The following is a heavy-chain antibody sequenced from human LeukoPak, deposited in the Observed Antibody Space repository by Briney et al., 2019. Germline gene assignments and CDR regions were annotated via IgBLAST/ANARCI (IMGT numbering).Heavy chain of an antibody. Sequence: ASVKVSCKASGYTFTSYGISWIRQAPGQGLEWMGWISAYNGNTNYAQKFQGRVTMTTDTFANTAYMELRSLRSDDTAVYYCARDPYYFDSSVYFDFDYWGQGTLVTVSS. J-gene: IGHJ4*02. CDR1: GYTFTSYG. CDR2: ISAYNGNT. D-gene: IGHD3-22*01. V-gene: IGHV1-18*01. CDR3: ARDPYYFDSSVYFDFDY.